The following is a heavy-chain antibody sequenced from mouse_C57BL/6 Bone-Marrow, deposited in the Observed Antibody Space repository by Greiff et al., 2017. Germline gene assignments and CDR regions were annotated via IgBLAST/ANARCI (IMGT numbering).Heavy chain of an antibody. J-gene: IGHJ2*01. Sequence: QVQLQQPGAELVKPGASVKLSCKASGYTFTSYWMHWVKQRPGQGLEWIGMIHPNSGSTNYNEKFKSKATLTVDKSSSTAYMQLSSLTSEDSAVYYCASVTTVVAPPYFDYWGQGTTLTVSS. D-gene: IGHD1-1*01. CDR3: ASVTTVVAPPYFDY. V-gene: IGHV1-64*01. CDR2: IHPNSGST. CDR1: GYTFTSYW.